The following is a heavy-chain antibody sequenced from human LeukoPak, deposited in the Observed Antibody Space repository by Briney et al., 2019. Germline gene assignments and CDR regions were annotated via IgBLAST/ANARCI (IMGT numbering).Heavy chain of an antibody. V-gene: IGHV4-39*01. Sequence: PSETLSLTCTVSGGSISSSSYYWGWIRQPPVKGLEWTGSIHYSGSTYYNPSLKSRVTISVDTSKNQFSLKLSSVTAADTAVYYCARLVAANYYYMDVWGKGTTVTVSS. J-gene: IGHJ6*03. CDR1: GGSISSSSYY. CDR3: ARLVAANYYYMDV. CDR2: IHYSGST. D-gene: IGHD6-6*01.